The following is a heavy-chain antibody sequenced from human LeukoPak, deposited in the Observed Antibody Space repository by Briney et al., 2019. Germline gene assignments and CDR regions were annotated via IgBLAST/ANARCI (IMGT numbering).Heavy chain of an antibody. CDR2: IYSGGST. CDR1: GFTVSSNY. V-gene: IGHV3-53*01. CDR3: ARDQYYYDSSSYYYSRYGMDV. Sequence: PGGSLRLSCAASGFTVSSNYMSWVRQAPGKGLEWVSVIYSGGSTYYADSVKGRFTISRDNAKNSLYLQMNSLRAEDTAVYYCARDQYYYDSSSYYYSRYGMDVWGQGTTVTVSS. J-gene: IGHJ6*02. D-gene: IGHD3-22*01.